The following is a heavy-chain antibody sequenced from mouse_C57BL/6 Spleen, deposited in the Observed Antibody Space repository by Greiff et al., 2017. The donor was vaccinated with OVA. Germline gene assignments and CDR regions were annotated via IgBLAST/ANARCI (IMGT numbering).Heavy chain of an antibody. Sequence: QVQLQQSGPGLVQPSQSLSITCTVSGFSLTSYGVHWVRQSPGKGLEWLGVIWSGGSADYNAAFISSLCISKDNTKSQVFFKMNSLQADDTTIEYCARNYRPGTGWYFDDWGTGTTVTVSS. CDR3: ARNYRPGTGWYFDD. CDR1: GFSLTSYG. V-gene: IGHV2-2*01. J-gene: IGHJ1*03. CDR2: IWSGGSA.